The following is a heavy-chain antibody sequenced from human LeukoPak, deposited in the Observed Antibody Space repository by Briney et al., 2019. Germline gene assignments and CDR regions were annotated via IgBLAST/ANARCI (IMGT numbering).Heavy chain of an antibody. V-gene: IGHV4-59*01. J-gene: IGHJ5*02. Sequence: SETLSLTCTVSGGSISSYYWSWIRQPPGKGLEWIGYIYYSGSTNYNPSLKSRVIISVDTSKNQFSLKLSSVTAADTAVYYCARATPGYCSSTSCYSNWFDPWGQGTLVTVSS. CDR2: IYYSGST. CDR1: GGSISSYY. CDR3: ARATPGYCSSTSCYSNWFDP. D-gene: IGHD2-2*01.